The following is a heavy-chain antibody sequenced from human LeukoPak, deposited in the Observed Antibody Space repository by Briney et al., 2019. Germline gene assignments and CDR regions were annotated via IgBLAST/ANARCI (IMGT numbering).Heavy chain of an antibody. CDR2: ISPDGGTT. CDR1: GFTFSRYW. Sequence: GGSLRLSCAASGFTFSRYWMHWVRQAPGKGLMWVSRISPDGGTTLYADSVKGRFTISRDSAKNTLYLQMNSLRAEDTAVYYCARASLEDWGQGTLVTVSS. V-gene: IGHV3-74*03. J-gene: IGHJ4*02. CDR3: ARASLED.